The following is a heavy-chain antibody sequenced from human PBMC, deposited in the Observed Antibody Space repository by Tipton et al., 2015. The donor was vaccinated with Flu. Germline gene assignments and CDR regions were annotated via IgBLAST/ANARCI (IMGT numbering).Heavy chain of an antibody. J-gene: IGHJ6*02. V-gene: IGHV4-59*01. D-gene: IGHD5-18*01. CDR2: IYYSGST. CDR3: ARGGSYGYDYYYGRDV. CDR1: GGSISSYY. Sequence: TLSLTCTVSGGSISSYYWSWIRQPPGKGLEWIGYIYYSGSTNYNPSLKSRVTISVDTSKNQFSLKLSSVTAADTAVYYCARGGSYGYDYYYGRDVWGQGTTVTVSS.